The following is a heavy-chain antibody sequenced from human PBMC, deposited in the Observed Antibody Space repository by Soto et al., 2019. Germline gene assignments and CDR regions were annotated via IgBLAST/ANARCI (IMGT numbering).Heavy chain of an antibody. CDR3: AKDYDYGDSLPFDY. CDR2: IIGNGDTA. D-gene: IGHD4-17*01. J-gene: IGHJ4*02. Sequence: EVQLLEAGGGLVQPGGSLILSCAASGFSFTNYGMSWVRQAPGKGLEWLSAIIGNGDTAYYADSVRGRFTISRDNSKNTLYLQLDDLGAEDTAIYYCAKDYDYGDSLPFDYWGQGTLVTVSS. CDR1: GFSFTNYG. V-gene: IGHV3-23*01.